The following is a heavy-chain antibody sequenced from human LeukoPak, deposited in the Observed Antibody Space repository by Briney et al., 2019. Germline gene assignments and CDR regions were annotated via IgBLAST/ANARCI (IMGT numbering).Heavy chain of an antibody. CDR3: ARGVTGYYPDYFDY. J-gene: IGHJ4*02. Sequence: AWSLILCYAACRFFFSYDGIQGGRPAGGEGEERGSVEWYGGSSKYYADSVKGRFIISRDNSKNPLYLQMSSLRGEDTAVYYCARGVTGYYPDYFDYWGQGTLVTVSS. D-gene: IGHD3-9*01. CDR2: EWYGGSSK. CDR1: RFFFSYDG. V-gene: IGHV3-33*01.